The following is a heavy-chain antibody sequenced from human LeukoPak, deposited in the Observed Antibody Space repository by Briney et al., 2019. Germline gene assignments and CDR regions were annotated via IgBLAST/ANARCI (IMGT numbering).Heavy chain of an antibody. CDR2: ISSSSSTI. J-gene: IGHJ6*02. CDR1: GFTFSSYS. D-gene: IGHD3-10*01. V-gene: IGHV3-48*02. Sequence: PGGSLRLSCAASGFTFSSYSMNWVRQAPGKGLEWVSYISSSSSTIYYADSVKGRFTISRDNAKNSLYLQMNSLRDEDTAAYYCARDRVVRITMVRGVPKHYGMDVWGQGTTVTVSS. CDR3: ARDRVVRITMVRGVPKHYGMDV.